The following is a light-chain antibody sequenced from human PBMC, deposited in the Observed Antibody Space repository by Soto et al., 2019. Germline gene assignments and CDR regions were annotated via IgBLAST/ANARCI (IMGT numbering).Light chain of an antibody. V-gene: IGKV3-15*01. CDR3: QQYDNWPPVT. J-gene: IGKJ4*01. Sequence: TVMTQSPPTLSASPGASATLCRRAIQSVSSKLAWYQPTPGQAPRLXLYGASTRATGIPASFSGSRSGTQFTLTLSSLQSEDFSVYYCQQYDNWPPVTFGGGTKV. CDR2: GAS. CDR1: QSVSSK.